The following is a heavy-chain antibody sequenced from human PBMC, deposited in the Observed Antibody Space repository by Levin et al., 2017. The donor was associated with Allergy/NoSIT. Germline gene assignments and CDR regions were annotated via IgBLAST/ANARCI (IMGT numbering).Heavy chain of an antibody. V-gene: IGHV4-31*03. CDR2: TYYRGSP. Sequence: SETLSLTCTVSGGSISGGGYHWTWIGQHPEKGLEWIGYTYYRGSPFYNPPLKSRLMISVDTSKNQFCLNVSSVTAADTAVYYCAREDGSTFDFWGQGALVTVAS. J-gene: IGHJ4*02. CDR1: GGSISGGGYH. CDR3: AREDGSTFDF. D-gene: IGHD2-2*03.